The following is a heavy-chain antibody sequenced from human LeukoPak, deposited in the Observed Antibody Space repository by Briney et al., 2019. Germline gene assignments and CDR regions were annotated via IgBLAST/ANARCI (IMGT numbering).Heavy chain of an antibody. CDR2: IYPGDSDT. CDR3: ARSLRGSGWFIDY. J-gene: IGHJ4*02. CDR1: GYSFTNYW. Sequence: GESLKISCKGSGYSFTNYWIGWVRQIPGTGPEWLGIIYPGDSDTIYNPSFQGQVTISADKSITTAYVQWSSLKASDTAIYYCARSLRGSGWFIDYWGQGTLVTVSS. D-gene: IGHD6-13*01. V-gene: IGHV5-51*01.